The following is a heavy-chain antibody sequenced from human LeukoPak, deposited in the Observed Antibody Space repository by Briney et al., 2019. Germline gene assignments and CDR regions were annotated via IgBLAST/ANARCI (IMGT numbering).Heavy chain of an antibody. D-gene: IGHD5-12*01. J-gene: IGHJ5*02. CDR3: ARQWDIVATWGRWFDP. CDR2: FYYSGNT. V-gene: IGHV4-39*01. CDR1: GVSITHY. Sequence: SETLSLTCTVSGVSITHYWGWIRQPPGKGLEWIGSFYYSGNTYYNSSLESRVTISVDTSKNQFSLKLTSVTAADTAIYYCARQWDIVATWGRWFDPWGQGILVTVSS.